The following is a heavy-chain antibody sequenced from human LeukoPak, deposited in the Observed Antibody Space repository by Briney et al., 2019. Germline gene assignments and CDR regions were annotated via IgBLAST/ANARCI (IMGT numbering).Heavy chain of an antibody. CDR1: GGSISSYY. Sequence: SETLSLTCTVSGGSISSYYWSWIRQPPGKGLEWIGYIYYSGSTNYNPSLKSRVTISVDTSKNQFSLKLSSVTAADRAVYYCARRDTAMVAAPWYFDLWGRGTLVTVSS. CDR3: ARRDTAMVAAPWYFDL. CDR2: IYYSGST. V-gene: IGHV4-59*01. J-gene: IGHJ2*01. D-gene: IGHD5-18*01.